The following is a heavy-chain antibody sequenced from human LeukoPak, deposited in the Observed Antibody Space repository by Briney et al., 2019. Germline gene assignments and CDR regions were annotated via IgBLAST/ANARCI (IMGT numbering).Heavy chain of an antibody. CDR2: INHSGST. CDR3: ARRFHTYYYGSGSYYKTGIFFDY. Sequence: SETLSLTCAVYGGSFSTYYWTWIRQSPGKGLEWIGEINHSGSTNYNPSLKSRVTISVDTSKNQFSLKLSSVTAADTAVYYCARRFHTYYYGSGSYYKTGIFFDYWGQGTLVTVSS. J-gene: IGHJ4*02. D-gene: IGHD3-10*01. V-gene: IGHV4-34*01. CDR1: GGSFSTYY.